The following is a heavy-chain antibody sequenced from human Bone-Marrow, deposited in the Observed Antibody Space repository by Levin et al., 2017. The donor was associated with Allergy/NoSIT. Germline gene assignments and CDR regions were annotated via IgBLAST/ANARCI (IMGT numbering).Heavy chain of an antibody. J-gene: IGHJ4*02. CDR1: GFTFSSYS. CDR3: ARDRGDYGFDDY. D-gene: IGHD4-17*01. Sequence: ASVKVSCAASGFTFSSYSMNWVRQAPGKGLEWVSYISSSSSTIYYAGSVKGRFTISRDNAKNSLFLQMNSLRAEDTAVYYCARDRGDYGFDDYWGQGTLVTVSS. V-gene: IGHV3-48*04. CDR2: ISSSSSTI.